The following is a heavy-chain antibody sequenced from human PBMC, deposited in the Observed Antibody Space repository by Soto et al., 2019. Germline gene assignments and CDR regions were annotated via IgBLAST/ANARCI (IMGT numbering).Heavy chain of an antibody. CDR3: ASASGTLLIHPTFDY. D-gene: IGHD1-1*01. CDR1: GDSVSSGTYY. CDR2: IYYSGST. Sequence: QVQLQESGPGRVKPSETLSLTCTVSGDSVSSGTYYWSWIRQPPGKGLEWIGYIYYSGSTNYNPSPKSRASLYVYTPKHQSSLNLSSVTAADAAVYYCASASGTLLIHPTFDYWGQGTLVTVSS. J-gene: IGHJ4*02. V-gene: IGHV4-61*01.